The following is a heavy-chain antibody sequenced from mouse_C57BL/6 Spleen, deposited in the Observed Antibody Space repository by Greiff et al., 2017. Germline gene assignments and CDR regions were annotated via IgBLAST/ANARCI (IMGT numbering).Heavy chain of an antibody. CDR1: GYTFTSYW. J-gene: IGHJ4*01. CDR2: IDPSDSYT. CDR3: AREGRDYYAMDY. Sequence: QVQLQQPGAELVRPGTSVKLSCKASGYTFTSYWMHWVKQRPGQGLEWIGVIDPSDSYTNYNQKFKGKATLTVDTSSSTAYMQLSSLTSEDSAVYYCAREGRDYYAMDYWGQGTSVTGSS. V-gene: IGHV1-59*01.